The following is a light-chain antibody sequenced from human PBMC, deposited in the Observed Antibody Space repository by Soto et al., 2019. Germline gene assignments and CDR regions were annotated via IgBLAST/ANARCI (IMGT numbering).Light chain of an antibody. Sequence: EIVLTQSPGTLSLSPGERATLSCRASQSVSSSYLAWYQQKPGQAPRLLIFGASRRATGIPDRFSGSGSGTDFTLAISRPEPEDFAVYYCQQYGTSPRTFGQGTKVEIK. V-gene: IGKV3-20*01. CDR1: QSVSSSY. CDR3: QQYGTSPRT. J-gene: IGKJ1*01. CDR2: GAS.